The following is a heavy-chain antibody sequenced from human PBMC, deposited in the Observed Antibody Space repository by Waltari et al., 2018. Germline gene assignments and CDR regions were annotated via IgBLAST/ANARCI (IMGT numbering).Heavy chain of an antibody. CDR3: ARDGSGWFDP. V-gene: IGHV4-34*01. CDR1: GGSFSGYY. J-gene: IGHJ5*02. Sequence: QVQLQQWGAGLLKPSETLSLTCAVYGGSFSGYYWSWIRQPPGKGLEWIGEINHSESTNTNPSHKCRITISVDTTKIQFSLKLSYVTAADTAVYYCARDGSGWFDPWGQGTLVTVSS. CDR2: INHSEST.